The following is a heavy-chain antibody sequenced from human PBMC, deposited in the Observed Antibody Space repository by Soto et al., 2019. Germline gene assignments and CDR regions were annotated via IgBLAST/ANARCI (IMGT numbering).Heavy chain of an antibody. CDR3: ARVKIRRGWELPNHYGMDV. J-gene: IGHJ6*02. CDR1: GYTFTSHA. D-gene: IGHD1-26*01. CDR2: INTGNGNT. Sequence: ASVKVSCKASGYTFTSHAMHWVRQAPGQRLEWMGWINTGNGNTKYSQKFQGRVTITRDTSASTAYMELSSLRSEDTAVYYCARVKIRRGWELPNHYGMDVWGQGTTVTVSS. V-gene: IGHV1-3*04.